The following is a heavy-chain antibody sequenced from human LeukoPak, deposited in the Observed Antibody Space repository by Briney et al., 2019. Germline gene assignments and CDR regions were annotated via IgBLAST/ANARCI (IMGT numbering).Heavy chain of an antibody. D-gene: IGHD1-26*01. V-gene: IGHV4-39*01. Sequence: SETLSLTCTVSGGSISSSSYYWGWIRQPPGKGLEWIGSIYYSGSTYYNPSLKSRVTISVDTSKSQFSLKLSSVAAADTAVYYCARRSGSYYNRWFDPWGQGTLVTVSS. CDR3: ARRSGSYYNRWFDP. CDR2: IYYSGST. CDR1: GGSISSSSYY. J-gene: IGHJ5*02.